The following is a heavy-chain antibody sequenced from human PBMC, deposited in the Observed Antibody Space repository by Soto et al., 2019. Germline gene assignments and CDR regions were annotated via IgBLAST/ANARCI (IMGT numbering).Heavy chain of an antibody. Sequence: QDQLVQCGAEVKKPGASVKVSCKASGYTFNNCGITWVRQAAGQGLEWMGWISPYNGHTNYAQKLQGRVTMTTVTSTSTAYMELRSLRSDDTAVYYCARHRNFFDYWGQGTLVTVSS. V-gene: IGHV1-18*01. CDR2: ISPYNGHT. CDR1: GYTFNNCG. J-gene: IGHJ4*02. CDR3: ARHRNFFDY.